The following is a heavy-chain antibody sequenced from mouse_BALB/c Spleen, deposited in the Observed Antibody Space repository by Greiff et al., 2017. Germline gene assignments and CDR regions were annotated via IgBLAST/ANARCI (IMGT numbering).Heavy chain of an antibody. V-gene: IGHV3-2*02. CDR1: GYSITSDYA. J-gene: IGHJ3*01. CDR3: AREGGITRWFAY. Sequence: EVQLQESGPGLVKPSQSLSLTCTVTGYSITSDYAWNWIRQFPGNKLEWMGYISYSGSTSYNPSLKSRISITRDTSMNQFFLQLISVTTVDTATYYCAREGGITRWFAYWGQGTLVTVSA. CDR2: ISYSGST. D-gene: IGHD2-4*01.